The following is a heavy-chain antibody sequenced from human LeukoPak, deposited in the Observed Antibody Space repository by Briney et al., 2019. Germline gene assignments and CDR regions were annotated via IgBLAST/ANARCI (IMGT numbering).Heavy chain of an antibody. V-gene: IGHV3-21*01. CDR1: GFTFSSYS. CDR3: ARKGDGYCSSTSCVDAFDI. J-gene: IGHJ3*02. Sequence: GGSLRLSCAASGFTFSSYSMNWVRQAPGKGLEWVSSISSSSIYIYYADSVKGRFPISRDNAKKSLYLQMNSLRAEDTAVYYCARKGDGYCSSTSCVDAFDIWGQGTMVTVSS. CDR2: ISSSSIYI. D-gene: IGHD2-2*01.